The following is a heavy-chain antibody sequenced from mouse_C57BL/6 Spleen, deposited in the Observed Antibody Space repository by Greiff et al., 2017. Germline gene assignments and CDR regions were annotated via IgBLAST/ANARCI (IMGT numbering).Heavy chain of an antibody. CDR2: INPSTGGT. CDR3: ARSPYDSLYYYAMDY. D-gene: IGHD2-4*01. CDR1: GYSFTGYY. Sequence: VQLKESGPELVKPGASVKISCKASGYSFTGYYMNWVKQSPEKSLEWIGEINPSTGGTTYNQKFKAKATLTVDKSSSTAYMQLKSLTSEDSAVYYCARSPYDSLYYYAMDYWGQGTSVTVSS. V-gene: IGHV1-42*01. J-gene: IGHJ4*01.